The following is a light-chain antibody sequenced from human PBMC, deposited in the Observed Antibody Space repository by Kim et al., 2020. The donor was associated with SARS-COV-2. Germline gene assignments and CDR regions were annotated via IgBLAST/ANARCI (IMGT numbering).Light chain of an antibody. J-gene: IGKJ1*01. CDR3: MQVLHTPG. Sequence: DVVMTQSPLSLSVTPGEPASISCRSSESLLHDNGYNYLDWYVQKPGQSPQLLIYVGSNRASGVPDRFSGSGSGTNFTLKISRVEADDVGVYYCMQVLHTPGFGQGTKVDIK. CDR1: ESLLHDNGYNY. V-gene: IGKV2-28*01. CDR2: VGS.